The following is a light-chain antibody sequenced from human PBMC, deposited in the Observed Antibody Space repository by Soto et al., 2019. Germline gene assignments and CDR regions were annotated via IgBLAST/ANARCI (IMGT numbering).Light chain of an antibody. J-gene: IGKJ1*01. Sequence: DIEMTQSPSTLSASVGDRVTITCRASQSISMWLAWYQQKPGKAPKFLIYDASTLESGVPSRFSGSGYGTEFTLTISSLQPDDCATYYCQQYDTYPWTFGQGTKVEIK. CDR2: DAS. CDR1: QSISMW. V-gene: IGKV1-5*01. CDR3: QQYDTYPWT.